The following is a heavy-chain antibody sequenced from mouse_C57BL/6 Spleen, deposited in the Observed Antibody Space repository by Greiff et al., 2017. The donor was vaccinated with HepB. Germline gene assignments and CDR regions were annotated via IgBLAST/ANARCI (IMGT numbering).Heavy chain of an antibody. J-gene: IGHJ4*01. Sequence: VQLQQSAAELARPGASVKLSCKASGYTFTSYGISWVKQRTGQGLEWIGEIYPRSGNTYYNEKFKGKATLTADKSSSTAYMELRSLTSEDSAVYFCARELRERYAMDYWGQGTSVTVSS. D-gene: IGHD3-3*01. CDR1: GYTFTSYG. V-gene: IGHV1-81*01. CDR2: IYPRSGNT. CDR3: ARELRERYAMDY.